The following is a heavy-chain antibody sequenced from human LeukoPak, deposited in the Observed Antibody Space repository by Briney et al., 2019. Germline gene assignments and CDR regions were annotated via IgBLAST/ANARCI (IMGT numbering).Heavy chain of an antibody. CDR1: GGSISSYY. Sequence: SETLSLTCTVSGGSISSYYWSWIRQPPGKGLEWIGYIYYSGSTNYNPSLKSRVTISVDTSKNQCSLKLSSVTAADTAVYYCAGMIVGSVNFKWFDPWGQGTLVTVSS. J-gene: IGHJ5*02. V-gene: IGHV4-59*01. D-gene: IGHD3-22*01. CDR2: IYYSGST. CDR3: AGMIVGSVNFKWFDP.